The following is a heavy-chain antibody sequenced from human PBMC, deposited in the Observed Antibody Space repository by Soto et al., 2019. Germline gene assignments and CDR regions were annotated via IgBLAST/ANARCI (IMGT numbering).Heavy chain of an antibody. CDR3: ARGHSSSYVGDY. Sequence: QVQLVQSGAEVKKPGSSVKVSCKASGGTFSSYAISWVRQAPGQGLEWMGGIIPIFGTANYAQKLQGRVTMTTDTSTSTAYMELRSLRSDDTAVYYCARGHSSSYVGDYWGQGTLVTVSS. CDR2: IIPIFGTA. D-gene: IGHD6-6*01. CDR1: GGTFSSYA. J-gene: IGHJ4*02. V-gene: IGHV1-69*06.